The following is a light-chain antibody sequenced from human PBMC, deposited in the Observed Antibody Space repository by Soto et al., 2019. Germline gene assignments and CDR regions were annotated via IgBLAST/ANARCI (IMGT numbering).Light chain of an antibody. V-gene: IGLV2-11*01. J-gene: IGLJ2*01. Sequence: QSAPTQPRSVSGSPGQSVTISCTGTSSDVGGYNYVSWYQQHPGKAPKLMIYDVTKRPSGVPDRFSGSKSGNTASLTISGLQAEDEADYYCCSYAGSYTFDVVFGGGTKVTVL. CDR3: CSYAGSYTFDVV. CDR2: DVT. CDR1: SSDVGGYNY.